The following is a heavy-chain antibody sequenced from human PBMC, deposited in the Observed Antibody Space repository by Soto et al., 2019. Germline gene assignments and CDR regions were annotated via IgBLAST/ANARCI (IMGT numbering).Heavy chain of an antibody. CDR3: ASTDSKPQDFDY. D-gene: IGHD6-13*01. CDR2: ISTYNGNT. V-gene: IGHV1-18*01. Sequence: QVQLVQSGAEVKKPGASVKVSCKASGYTFTNYGITWVRQAPGQGLEWMGWISTYNGNTNYAQKLQGRVTMTTYTSPSTAYLGLRSLRSDDTACYYCASTDSKPQDFDYWGQGTLVTVSS. J-gene: IGHJ4*02. CDR1: GYTFTNYG.